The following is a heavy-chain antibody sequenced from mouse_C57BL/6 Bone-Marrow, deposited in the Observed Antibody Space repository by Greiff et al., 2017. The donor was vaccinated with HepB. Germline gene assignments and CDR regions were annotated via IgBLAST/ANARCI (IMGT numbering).Heavy chain of an antibody. Sequence: QVQLQQSGPGLVAPSQSLSITCTVSGFSLTSYGVHWVRQPPGKGLEWLVVIWSYGSTNYNSALKSRLSISKDNSKSQVFLKMNSLQTDDTAMYYCARHSLRSRAMDYWGQGTSVTVSS. CDR2: IWSYGST. D-gene: IGHD1-1*01. V-gene: IGHV2-6-1*01. CDR3: ARHSLRSRAMDY. CDR1: GFSLTSYG. J-gene: IGHJ4*01.